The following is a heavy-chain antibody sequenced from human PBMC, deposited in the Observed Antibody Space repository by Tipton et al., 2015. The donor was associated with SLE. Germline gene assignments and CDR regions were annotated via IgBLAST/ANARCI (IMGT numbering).Heavy chain of an antibody. J-gene: IGHJ4*02. Sequence: LRLSCAVYGGSFSGYYWSWIRQPPGKGLEWIGYIYYSGSTNYNPSLKSRVTISVDTSKNQFSLKLSSVTAADTAVYYCARGLLYYYGSEYYFDYWGQGTLVTVSS. CDR3: ARGLLYYYGSEYYFDY. CDR2: IYYSGST. CDR1: GGSFSGYY. D-gene: IGHD3-10*01. V-gene: IGHV4-59*01.